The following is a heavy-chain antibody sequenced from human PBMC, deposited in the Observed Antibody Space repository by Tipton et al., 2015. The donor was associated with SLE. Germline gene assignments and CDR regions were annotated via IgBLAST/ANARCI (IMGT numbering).Heavy chain of an antibody. D-gene: IGHD6-25*01. J-gene: IGHJ2*01. CDR1: GFTFSSYG. CDR2: IYYSGST. Sequence: LRLSCAASGFTFSSYGMSWVRQHPGKGLEWIGYIYYSGSTYYNPSLKSRVTISVDTSKNQFSLKLSSVTAADTAVYYCARVGNSSGRRHFDLWGRGTLVTVSS. V-gene: IGHV4-31*02. CDR3: ARVGNSSGRRHFDL.